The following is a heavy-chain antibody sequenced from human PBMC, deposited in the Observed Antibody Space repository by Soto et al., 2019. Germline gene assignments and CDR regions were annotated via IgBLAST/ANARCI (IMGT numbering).Heavy chain of an antibody. CDR1: GCRFSSYT. Sequence: QPEGAVRRTCVDSGCRFSSYTMHWFRQAPGKGLEWVAVISYDGSNKYYADSVKGRFTISRDNSKNTLYLQMNSLRAEDTAVYYCAGDLGIVVVPAALRRVPWFDPWRQGTLFTVSS. CDR2: ISYDGSNK. V-gene: IGHV3-30-3*01. CDR3: AGDLGIVVVPAALRRVPWFDP. D-gene: IGHD2-2*02. J-gene: IGHJ5*02.